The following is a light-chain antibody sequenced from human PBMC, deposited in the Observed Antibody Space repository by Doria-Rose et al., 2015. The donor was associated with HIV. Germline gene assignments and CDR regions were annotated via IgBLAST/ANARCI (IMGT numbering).Light chain of an antibody. CDR3: NSYTTSSTHNYV. Sequence: NLMIYDVSNRPSGVSNRFSGSKSGDTASLIISGLQAEDEADYYCNSYTTSSTHNYVFGTGTKVTVL. V-gene: IGLV2-14*03. CDR2: DVS. J-gene: IGLJ1*01.